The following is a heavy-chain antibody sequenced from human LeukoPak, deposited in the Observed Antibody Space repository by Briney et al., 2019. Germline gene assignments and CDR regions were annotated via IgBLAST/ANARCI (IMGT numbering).Heavy chain of an antibody. Sequence: PSETLSLTCTVSGGSISSSSYYWGWIRQPPGKGLEWIGSIYYSGSTYYNPSLKSRVTISVDTSKNQFSLKLSSVTAADTAVYYCARHSSSWYSYFDYWGQGTPVTVSS. CDR1: GGSISSSSYY. CDR2: IYYSGST. CDR3: ARHSSSWYSYFDY. J-gene: IGHJ4*02. V-gene: IGHV4-39*01. D-gene: IGHD6-13*01.